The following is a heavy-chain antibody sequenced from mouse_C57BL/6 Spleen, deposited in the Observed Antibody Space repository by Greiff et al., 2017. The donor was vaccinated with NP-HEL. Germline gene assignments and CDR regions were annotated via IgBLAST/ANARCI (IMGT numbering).Heavy chain of an antibody. CDR1: GYTFTDYY. J-gene: IGHJ4*01. D-gene: IGHD2-4*01. CDR3: ARYGRLRRGMNYYAMDY. V-gene: IGHV1-26*01. CDR2: INPNNGGT. Sequence: EVQLQQSGPELVKPGASVKISCKASGYTFTDYYMNWVKQSHGKSLEWIGDINPNNGGTSYNQKFKGKATLTVDKSSSTAYMELRSLTSEDSAVYYCARYGRLRRGMNYYAMDYWGQGTSVTVSS.